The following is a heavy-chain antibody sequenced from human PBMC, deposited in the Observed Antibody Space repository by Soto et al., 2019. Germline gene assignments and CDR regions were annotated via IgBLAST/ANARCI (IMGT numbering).Heavy chain of an antibody. D-gene: IGHD3-3*01. Sequence: PSETLSLTCAVYGGSFSGYYWSWIRQPPGKGLERIGEINHSGSTNYNPSLKSRVTISVDTSKNQFSLKLSSVTAADTAVYYCASNSFYDFWSGYYKYYYYGMDVWGQGTTVTVSS. V-gene: IGHV4-34*01. CDR1: GGSFSGYY. J-gene: IGHJ6*02. CDR3: ASNSFYDFWSGYYKYYYYGMDV. CDR2: INHSGST.